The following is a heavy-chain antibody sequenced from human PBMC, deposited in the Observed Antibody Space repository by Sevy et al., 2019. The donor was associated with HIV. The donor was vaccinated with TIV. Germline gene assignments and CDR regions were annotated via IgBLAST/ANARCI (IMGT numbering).Heavy chain of an antibody. CDR1: GYNLNNYY. V-gene: IGHV1-46*02. J-gene: IGHJ4*02. CDR3: ARDLGGYGGNSIDY. CDR2: IKPSGGST. D-gene: IGHD2-21*02. Sequence: ASVKVSCKASGYNLNNYYMHWVRQAPGQGLEWMGLIKPSGGSTSYAQKFQGRVTMTRDTYTSTLHMELSSLRFDDTAVYYCARDLGGYGGNSIDYWGQGTLVTVSS.